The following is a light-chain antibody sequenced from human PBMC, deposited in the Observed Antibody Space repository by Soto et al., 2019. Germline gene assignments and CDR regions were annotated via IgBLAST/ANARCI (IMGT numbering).Light chain of an antibody. J-gene: IGLJ3*02. CDR1: SRVIGSDKL. CDR3: CSYAGSTTWV. CDR2: EAF. Sequence: QSALTQPASVSGSPGRPFTIPGTGPSRVIGSDKLVSWYQQHPGRAPKIIIYEAFKRPSGVSNRFSGSRSGNTASLTISGLRGEDEADYYCCSYAGSTTWVFGGGTKLTVL. V-gene: IGLV2-23*01.